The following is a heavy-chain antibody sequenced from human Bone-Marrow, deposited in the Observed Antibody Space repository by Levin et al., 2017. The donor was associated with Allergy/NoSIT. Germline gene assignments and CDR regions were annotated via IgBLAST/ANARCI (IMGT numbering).Heavy chain of an antibody. J-gene: IGHJ4*02. CDR2: INPNSGGT. CDR1: GYTFTGYY. CDR3: ATGEWEDGGYYFDY. Sequence: GESLKISCKASGYTFTGYYMHWVRQAPGQGLEWMGRINPNSGGTNYAQKFQGRVTMTRDTSISTAYMELSRLRSDDTAVYYCATGEWEDGGYYFDYWGQGTLVTVSS. D-gene: IGHD3-10*01. V-gene: IGHV1-2*06.